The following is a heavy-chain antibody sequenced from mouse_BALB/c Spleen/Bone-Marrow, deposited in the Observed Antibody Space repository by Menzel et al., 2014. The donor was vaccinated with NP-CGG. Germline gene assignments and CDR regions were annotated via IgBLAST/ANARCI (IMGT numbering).Heavy chain of an antibody. J-gene: IGHJ3*01. CDR1: GYTFSSYW. CDR2: ILPGSGNT. V-gene: IGHV1-9*01. Sequence: QVQLKQSGPELMKPGASVKISCKATGYTFSSYWIEWVKQRPGHGLEWIGEILPGSGNTHYNEKFKGKATFTADTSSNTAYMQLSSPTSEGSAVYYCTRQGFACWGQGTLVTVSA. CDR3: TRQGFAC.